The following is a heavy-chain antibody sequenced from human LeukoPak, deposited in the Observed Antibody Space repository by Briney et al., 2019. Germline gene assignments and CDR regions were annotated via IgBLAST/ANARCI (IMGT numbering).Heavy chain of an antibody. V-gene: IGHV1-18*01. CDR1: GYTFTNYA. Sequence: ASVKVSCKASGYTFTNYAINWVRQAPGQGLEWMGWISAYNGNTNYVQKLQGRVTMTTDTSTSTAYMELRSLRSDDTAVYYCARGDSSGYYAPDYWGQGTLDTVSS. CDR2: ISAYNGNT. J-gene: IGHJ4*02. D-gene: IGHD3-22*01. CDR3: ARGDSSGYYAPDY.